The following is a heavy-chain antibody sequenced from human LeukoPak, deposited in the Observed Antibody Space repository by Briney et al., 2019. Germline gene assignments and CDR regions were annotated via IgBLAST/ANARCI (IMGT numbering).Heavy chain of an antibody. J-gene: IGHJ6*02. V-gene: IGHV3-74*01. Sequence: GGSLRLSCAASGFTFSRYWMHWLRQAPAKGLVWVSRISTDGSSTSYADSVKGRFTISRDNGKNTLYLQMNSLRAEDTAVYYCASYLTSIPSGMDVWGQGTTVTVFS. CDR3: ASYLTSIPSGMDV. CDR1: GFTFSRYW. D-gene: IGHD2/OR15-2a*01. CDR2: ISTDGSST.